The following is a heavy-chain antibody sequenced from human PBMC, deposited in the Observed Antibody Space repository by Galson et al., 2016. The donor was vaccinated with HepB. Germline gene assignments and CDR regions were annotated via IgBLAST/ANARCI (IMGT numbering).Heavy chain of an antibody. J-gene: IGHJ4*02. CDR2: ISSHKSNI. CDR1: GFTFNYYG. CDR3: VRGAGGYAPHFDY. V-gene: IGHV3-21*01. Sequence: SLRLSCAASGFTFNYYGMIWVRQAPGKGLEWVSFISSHKSNIYYADSVNGRFTISRDNAYNSLYLQMNSLRVEDTAVYYCVRGAGGYAPHFDYWGQGTLVTVSS. D-gene: IGHD5-12*01.